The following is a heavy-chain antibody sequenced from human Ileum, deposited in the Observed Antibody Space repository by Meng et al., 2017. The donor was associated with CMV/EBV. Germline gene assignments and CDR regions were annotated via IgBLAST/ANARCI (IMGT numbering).Heavy chain of an antibody. CDR3: ARGRRFGDPNLDY. CDR2: INHSGST. D-gene: IGHD3-10*01. Sequence: CAVYGGSFSGYYWSWIRQPPGKGLEWIGEINHSGSTNYNPSLKSRVTISVDTSKNQFSLKLSSVTAADTAVYYCARGRRFGDPNLDYWGQGTLVTVSS. CDR1: GGSFSGYY. V-gene: IGHV4-34*01. J-gene: IGHJ4*02.